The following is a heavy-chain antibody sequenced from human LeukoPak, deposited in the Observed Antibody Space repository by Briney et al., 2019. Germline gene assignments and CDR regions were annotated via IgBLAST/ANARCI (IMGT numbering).Heavy chain of an antibody. Sequence: GASVKVSCKASGYTFTSYGISWVRQAPGQGLDWMGWISAYNGNTNYAQKLQGRVTMTTDTSTSTAYMELRSLRSDDTAVYYCARDGMTTVVNAGYYFDYWGQGTLVTVSS. V-gene: IGHV1-18*01. CDR1: GYTFTSYG. J-gene: IGHJ4*02. CDR2: ISAYNGNT. CDR3: ARDGMTTVVNAGYYFDY. D-gene: IGHD4-23*01.